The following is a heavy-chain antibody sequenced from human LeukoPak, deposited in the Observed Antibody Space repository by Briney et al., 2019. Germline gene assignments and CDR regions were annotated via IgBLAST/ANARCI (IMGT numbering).Heavy chain of an antibody. CDR2: IKQDGSEK. J-gene: IGHJ4*02. V-gene: IGHV3-7*03. D-gene: IGHD2-2*01. CDR3: ARDLGFCSSTSCFPRY. Sequence: GGSLRLSCAASGFTFSSDWMNWVRQAPGKGLERVANIKQDGSEKNYVDSVKGRFTISRDNAKNSLYLQMNSLRVEDTAVYYCARDLGFCSSTSCFPRYWGQGTLVTVSS. CDR1: GFTFSSDW.